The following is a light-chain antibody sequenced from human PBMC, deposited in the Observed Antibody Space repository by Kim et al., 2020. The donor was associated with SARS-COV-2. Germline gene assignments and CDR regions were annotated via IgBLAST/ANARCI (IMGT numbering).Light chain of an antibody. CDR1: SLRRFY. CDR2: GKD. V-gene: IGLV3-19*01. J-gene: IGLJ1*01. CDR3: NSRDSSGNSYV. Sequence: SSELTQDPAVSVALGQTVRITCQGDSLRRFYASWYQLKPGQAPIFVLYGKDNRPSGIPDRFSGSTSGNTASMTITGAQADDEADYYCNSRDSSGNSYVFGTGTRSPS.